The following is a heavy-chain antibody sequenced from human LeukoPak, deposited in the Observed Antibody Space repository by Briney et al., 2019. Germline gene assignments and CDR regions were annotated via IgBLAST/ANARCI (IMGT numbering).Heavy chain of an antibody. Sequence: GESLKISCKGSGYSFTSNWIGWVRQMPGKGLEWMGIVYPGDSDTRYSPSFQGQVTISADKSISTAYLQWSSLKASDTAMYYCARQGGGYCSSTSCQGNTVFGYWGQGTLVTVSS. V-gene: IGHV5-51*01. D-gene: IGHD2-2*01. CDR2: VYPGDSDT. CDR1: GYSFTSNW. J-gene: IGHJ4*02. CDR3: ARQGGGYCSSTSCQGNTVFGY.